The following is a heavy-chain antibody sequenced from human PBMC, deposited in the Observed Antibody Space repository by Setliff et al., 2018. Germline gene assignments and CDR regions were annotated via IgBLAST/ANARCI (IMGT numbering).Heavy chain of an antibody. CDR3: VGAGTCSY. CDR2: INPDGSEK. Sequence: GGSLRLSCGASGFTYKNDWVSWVRQAPGKGLEWVASINPDGSEKYYVDSVKGRFTISRDNAKNSLSLQMNGLRTEDTAVYYCVGAGTCSYWGQGTLVTVSS. V-gene: IGHV3-7*01. D-gene: IGHD3-10*02. CDR1: GFTYKNDW. J-gene: IGHJ4*02.